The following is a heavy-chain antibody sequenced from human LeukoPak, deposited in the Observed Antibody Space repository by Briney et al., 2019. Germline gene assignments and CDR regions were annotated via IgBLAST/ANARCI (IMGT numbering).Heavy chain of an antibody. CDR1: GGSVNSYY. CDR2: IYASGSN. CDR3: ARMVPAGTHNY. D-gene: IGHD2-2*01. V-gene: IGHV4-4*07. Sequence: SETLSLTCAVSGGSVNSYYWSWIRQPAGKGLEWIGHIYASGSNDYNPSLKSRVTMSLDMAKNQFSLRLTSVTAADTAVYFCARMVPAGTHNYWGQGLLVTVSS. J-gene: IGHJ4*02.